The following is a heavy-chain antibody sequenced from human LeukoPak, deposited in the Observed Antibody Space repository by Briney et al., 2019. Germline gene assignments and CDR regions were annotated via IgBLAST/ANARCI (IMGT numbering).Heavy chain of an antibody. Sequence: GGSLRLSCAASGFTFSSYSMNWVRQAPGKGLEWVSSISSSSYIYYADSVKGRFTISRDNAKNSLYLQMNSLRAEDTAVYYCARDKWEPLPFDYWGQGTLVTVSS. D-gene: IGHD1-26*01. CDR2: ISSSSYI. V-gene: IGHV3-21*01. CDR1: GFTFSSYS. J-gene: IGHJ4*02. CDR3: ARDKWEPLPFDY.